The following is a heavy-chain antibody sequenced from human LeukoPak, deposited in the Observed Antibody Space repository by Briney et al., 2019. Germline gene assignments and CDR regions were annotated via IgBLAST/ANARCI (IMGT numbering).Heavy chain of an antibody. CDR3: ARTLVPAAIGGVVSGFDI. J-gene: IGHJ3*02. CDR2: ISSSGSYI. Sequence: GGSLRLSCAASGFTFSSYSLNWVRQTPGKGLEWVSSISSSGSYIYYADSVKGRFTISRDNTKNSLYLQMNSLRAEDTAVYYCARTLVPAAIGGVVSGFDIWGQGTMVTVSS. V-gene: IGHV3-21*01. CDR1: GFTFSSYS. D-gene: IGHD2-2*02.